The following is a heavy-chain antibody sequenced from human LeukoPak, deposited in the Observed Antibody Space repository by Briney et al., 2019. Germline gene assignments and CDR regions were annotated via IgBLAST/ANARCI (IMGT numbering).Heavy chain of an antibody. CDR2: IYYSGST. CDR1: GGSISSGDYY. D-gene: IGHD3-3*01. Sequence: SETLSLTCTVSGGSISSGDYYWSWIRQPPGKGLEWIGYIYYSGSTYYNPSLKSRVTISVDTSKNQFSLKLSSVTATDTAVYYCARTGRGYYDFWSGYPRAAFDIWGQGTMVTVSS. CDR3: ARTGRGYYDFWSGYPRAAFDI. V-gene: IGHV4-30-4*08. J-gene: IGHJ3*02.